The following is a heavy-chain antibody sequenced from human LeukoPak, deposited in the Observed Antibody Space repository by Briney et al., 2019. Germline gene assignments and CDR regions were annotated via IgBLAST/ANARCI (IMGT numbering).Heavy chain of an antibody. D-gene: IGHD3-22*01. J-gene: IGHJ4*02. CDR2: ISYDGSSE. CDR1: GFTFSNYA. CDR3: AREGYYYYSSGYSYYFDS. V-gene: IGHV3-30*03. Sequence: GGSLRLSCAASGFTFSNYAMHWVRQAPGRGLEWVAVISYDGSSEYYADSVKGRFTISRDNSKMMYLQMNSLRTDDTAVYYCAREGYYYYSSGYSYYFDSWGQGTLVTVTS.